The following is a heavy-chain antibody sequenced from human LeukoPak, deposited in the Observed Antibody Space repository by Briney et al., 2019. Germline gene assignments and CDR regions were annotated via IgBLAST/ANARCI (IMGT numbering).Heavy chain of an antibody. Sequence: SVKVSCKASGGTFSSYAISWVRQAPGQGLEWMGGIIPIFGTANYAQKFQGRVTITADESTSTAYMELSSLRSEDTAVYYCARGVVPAAYDAFDIWGQGTMVTVPS. D-gene: IGHD2-2*01. CDR1: GGTFSSYA. CDR2: IIPIFGTA. V-gene: IGHV1-69*13. J-gene: IGHJ3*02. CDR3: ARGVVPAAYDAFDI.